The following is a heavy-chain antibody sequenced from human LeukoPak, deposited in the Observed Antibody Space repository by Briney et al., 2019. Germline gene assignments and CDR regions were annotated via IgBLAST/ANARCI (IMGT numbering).Heavy chain of an antibody. V-gene: IGHV3-7*01. Sequence: GGSLRLSCAASGFTFSSYWMSWVRQAPGKGREGGANIKQDGSEKYYVDSVKGRFTISRDNAKNSLYLQMNSLRAEDTAVYYCARDSVGATPGDAFDIWGQGTMVTVSS. CDR3: ARDSVGATPGDAFDI. J-gene: IGHJ3*02. CDR2: IKQDGSEK. D-gene: IGHD1-26*01. CDR1: GFTFSSYW.